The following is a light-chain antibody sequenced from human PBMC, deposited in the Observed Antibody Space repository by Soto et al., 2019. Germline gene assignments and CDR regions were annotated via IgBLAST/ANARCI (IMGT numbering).Light chain of an antibody. CDR2: DAS. V-gene: IGKV1-5*01. Sequence: DIQMAQSPSTLSASVGDRVNITCRASQSISGRLAWYQQKPGKAPKLLIYDASSLASGVPSRFSGSGSGTEFTLTISSLQADDFAAYYCQQYNSYPWTFGQGTKVEFK. J-gene: IGKJ1*01. CDR3: QQYNSYPWT. CDR1: QSISGR.